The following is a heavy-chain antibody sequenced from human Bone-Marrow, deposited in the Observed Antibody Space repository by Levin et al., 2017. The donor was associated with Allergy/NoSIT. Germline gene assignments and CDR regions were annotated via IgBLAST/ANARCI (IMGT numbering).Heavy chain of an antibody. CDR2: IGTAGDT. CDR3: ARYNYEYNALDI. CDR1: GFTFRTHD. J-gene: IGHJ3*02. V-gene: IGHV3-13*01. Sequence: GESLKISCAASGFTFRTHDMHWVRQGTGKGLEWVSTIGTAGDTYYPDSVRGRFTISRENAKTSLYLQMNGLSAGDTAVYYCARYNYEYNALDIWGQGTMVTVSS. D-gene: IGHD5-18*01.